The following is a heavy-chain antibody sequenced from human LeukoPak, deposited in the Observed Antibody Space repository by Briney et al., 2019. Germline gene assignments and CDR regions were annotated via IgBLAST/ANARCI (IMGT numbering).Heavy chain of an antibody. CDR1: GFSLSTSGVG. CDR2: IYWDDDK. V-gene: IGHV2-5*02. CDR3: ALTDSSGWYLELDY. D-gene: IGHD6-19*01. J-gene: IGHJ4*02. Sequence: SGPTLVKPTQTLTLTCTFSGFSLSTSGVGVGWIRQPPGKALEWLALIYWDDDKRYSPSLKSRLTITKDTSKNQVVLTMTNMDPVDTATYYCALTDSSGWYLELDYWGQGTLVTVSS.